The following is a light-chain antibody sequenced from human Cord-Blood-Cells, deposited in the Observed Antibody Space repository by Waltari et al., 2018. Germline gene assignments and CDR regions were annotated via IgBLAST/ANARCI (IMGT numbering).Light chain of an antibody. CDR1: QSIGSS. CDR2: YAS. J-gene: IGKJ4*01. V-gene: IGKV6-21*02. Sequence: EIVLTHSADFHSVTPLDKVTITCRASQSIGSSLQCYQQKPDQSPKLPIKYASQSISGVPSRFSGSGSGTDFTLTINSLEAEDAATYYCHQSSSLPLTFGGGTKVEIK. CDR3: HQSSSLPLT.